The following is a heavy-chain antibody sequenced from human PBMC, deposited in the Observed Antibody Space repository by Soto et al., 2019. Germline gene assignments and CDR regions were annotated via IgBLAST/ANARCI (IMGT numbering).Heavy chain of an antibody. CDR2: IRSKAYGGTT. CDR1: GFTFGDYA. V-gene: IGHV3-49*04. D-gene: IGHD2-8*01. Sequence: EVQLVESGGGLVQPGRSLRLSCTASGFTFGDYAMSWVRQAPGKGLEWVGFIRSKAYGGTTEYAASVKGRFTISRDDSKSIAYLQMNSLKTEDTAVYYCTRLGYCTNGVCYPSDYWGQGTLVTVSS. CDR3: TRLGYCTNGVCYPSDY. J-gene: IGHJ4*02.